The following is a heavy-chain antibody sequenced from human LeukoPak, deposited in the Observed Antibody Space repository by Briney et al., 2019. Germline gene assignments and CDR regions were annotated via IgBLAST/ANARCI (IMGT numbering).Heavy chain of an antibody. V-gene: IGHV1-69*04. Sequence: ASVKVSCKASGGTFSSYAISWVRQAPGQGLEWMGRIIPILGIANYAQKFQGRVTITADKSTSTAYMELSSLRSEDTAVYYCASSRWRYYYDSSGYLPGYYFDYWGRGTLVTVSS. J-gene: IGHJ4*02. CDR2: IIPILGIA. D-gene: IGHD3-22*01. CDR1: GGTFSSYA. CDR3: ASSRWRYYYDSSGYLPGYYFDY.